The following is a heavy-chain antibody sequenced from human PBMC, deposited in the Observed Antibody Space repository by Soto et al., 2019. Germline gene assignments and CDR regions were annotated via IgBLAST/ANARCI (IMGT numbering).Heavy chain of an antibody. D-gene: IGHD1-1*01. CDR2: INHSGST. Sequence: KSSETLSLTCAVYGGSFSGYYWSWIRRPPGKGLEWIGEINHSGSTNYNPSLKSRVTISVDTSKNQFSLKLSSVTAADTAVYYCARDWDGPGTTQGLDYWGQGSLVTVSS. CDR1: GGSFSGYY. J-gene: IGHJ4*02. CDR3: ARDWDGPGTTQGLDY. V-gene: IGHV4-34*01.